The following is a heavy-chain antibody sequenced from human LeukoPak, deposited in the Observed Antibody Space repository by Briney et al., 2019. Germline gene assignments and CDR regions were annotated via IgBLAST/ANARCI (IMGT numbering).Heavy chain of an antibody. Sequence: PSETLSLTCTVSGGSISSGGYYWSWIRQHPGKGLEWIGYIYYSGSTYYNPSLKSRVTISVDTSKNQFSLKLSSVTAADTAVYYCARHVRVGYYEGGKWFDPWGQGTLVTVSS. CDR2: IYYSGST. V-gene: IGHV4-31*03. CDR3: ARHVRVGYYEGGKWFDP. J-gene: IGHJ5*02. CDR1: GGSISSGGYY. D-gene: IGHD3-22*01.